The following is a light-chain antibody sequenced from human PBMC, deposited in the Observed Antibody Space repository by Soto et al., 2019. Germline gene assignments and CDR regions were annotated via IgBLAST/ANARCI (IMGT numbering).Light chain of an antibody. Sequence: EIVMTQSPATLSVSPGERATLSCRASQSVNIYLAWYQQKPGQAPRLLIFGASSRATGIPDRFSGSGSGTDFTLTISRLEPEDFAVYYCQQYGSSPRITFGQGTRLEIK. CDR3: QQYGSSPRIT. V-gene: IGKV3-20*01. CDR1: QSVNIY. CDR2: GAS. J-gene: IGKJ5*01.